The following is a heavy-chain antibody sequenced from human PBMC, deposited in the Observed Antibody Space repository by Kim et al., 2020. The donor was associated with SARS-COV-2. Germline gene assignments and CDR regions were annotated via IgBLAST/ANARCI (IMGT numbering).Heavy chain of an antibody. J-gene: IGHJ4*02. CDR2: GTM. V-gene: IGHV3-64D*09. Sequence: GTMSYADSVKGRFTISRDNSRNNLYLQMSSLRPEDTALYYCVRRGSGYDYWGQGTLVTVSS. D-gene: IGHD3-3*01. CDR3: VRRGSGYDY.